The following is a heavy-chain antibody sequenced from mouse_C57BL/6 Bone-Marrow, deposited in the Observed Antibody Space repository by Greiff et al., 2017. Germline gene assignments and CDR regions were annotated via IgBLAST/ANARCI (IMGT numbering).Heavy chain of an antibody. V-gene: IGHV5-2*01. CDR1: EYEFPSHD. CDR3: ARQASNGWYVDV. J-gene: IGHJ1*03. Sequence: DVMLVESGGGLVQPGESLQLSCESNEYEFPSHDMSWVRKTPEKRLELVAAINSDGGSTYYPDTMERRFIISRDNTKKTLYLQMSSLRSEDTAWYYWARQASNGWYVDVWGTGTTVTVSS. D-gene: IGHD2-5*01. CDR2: INSDGGST.